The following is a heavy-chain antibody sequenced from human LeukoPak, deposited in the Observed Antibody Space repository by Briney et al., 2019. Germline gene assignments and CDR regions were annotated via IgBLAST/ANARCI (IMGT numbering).Heavy chain of an antibody. D-gene: IGHD3-22*01. Sequence: ASVKVSCKASGYTFTSYDINWVRQATGQGLEWMGWMNPNSGNTGYAQKFQGRVTMTRNTSISTAYMELSSLGSEDTAVYYCARGYYYDSSGSHSDAFDIWGQGTMVTVSS. J-gene: IGHJ3*02. CDR1: GYTFTSYD. V-gene: IGHV1-8*01. CDR2: MNPNSGNT. CDR3: ARGYYYDSSGSHSDAFDI.